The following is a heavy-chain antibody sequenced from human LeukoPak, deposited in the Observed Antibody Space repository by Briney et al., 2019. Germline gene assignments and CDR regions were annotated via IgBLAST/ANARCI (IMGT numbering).Heavy chain of an antibody. CDR3: VRDRPHNWFDP. V-gene: IGHV1-2*02. CDR1: GFTFTAYY. J-gene: IGHJ5*02. CDR2: IKPNTGDT. Sequence: ASVKVSCKASGFTFTAYYLHWVRQAPGQGLEWMGLIKPNTGDTKYAQNFQGRVSMTRDTSITTAYMELSGLRSDDTAVYYCVRDRPHNWFDPWGQGTLVTVFS.